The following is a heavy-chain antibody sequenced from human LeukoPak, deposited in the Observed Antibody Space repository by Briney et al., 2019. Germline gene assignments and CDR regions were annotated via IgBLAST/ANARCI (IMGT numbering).Heavy chain of an antibody. D-gene: IGHD6-13*01. Sequence: PSETLSLTCAVYGGSFSGYYWSWIRQPPGKGLEWIGEINHSGSTNYNPSLKSRVTISVDTSKNQFSLKLSSVTAADTAVYYCARATGIAAAGTGNWFDPWGQGTLVTVSS. V-gene: IGHV4-34*01. J-gene: IGHJ5*02. CDR1: GGSFSGYY. CDR3: ARATGIAAAGTGNWFDP. CDR2: INHSGST.